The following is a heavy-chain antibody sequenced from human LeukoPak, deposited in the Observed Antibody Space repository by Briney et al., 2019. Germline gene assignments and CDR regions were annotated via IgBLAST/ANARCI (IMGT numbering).Heavy chain of an antibody. D-gene: IGHD3-22*01. V-gene: IGHV3-11*04. Sequence: GGSLRLSCAASGFTFSDYYMSWIRQAPGKGLEWVSYISSSGSTIYYADSVKGRFTISRDNAKNSLYLQMNSLRAEDTAVYYCARVSVSSGYSYYFDYWGQGTLVNVSS. CDR1: GFTFSDYY. CDR3: ARVSVSSGYSYYFDY. J-gene: IGHJ4*02. CDR2: ISSSGSTI.